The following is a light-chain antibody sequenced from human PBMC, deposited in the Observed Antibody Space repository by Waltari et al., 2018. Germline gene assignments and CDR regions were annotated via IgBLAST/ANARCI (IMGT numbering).Light chain of an antibody. CDR3: QQRSNWPQG. Sequence: EIVLTQSPATLSLSPGERATLSCRASQSVSSYLTWYQQNPGQAPRRLIYDASNRATGIPARFSGRGSGTDFTLTISSLEPEDFAGYYCQQRSNWPQGFGQGTKVEIK. J-gene: IGKJ1*01. CDR1: QSVSSY. V-gene: IGKV3-11*01. CDR2: DAS.